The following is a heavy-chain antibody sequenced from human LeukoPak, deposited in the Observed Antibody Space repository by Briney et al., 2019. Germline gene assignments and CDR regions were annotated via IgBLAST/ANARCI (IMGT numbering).Heavy chain of an antibody. J-gene: IGHJ4*02. Sequence: QPGGSLRLSCAASGFTLGSYGMHWVRQAPGKGLEWVASISYDGSNEYYGDSVKGRFSVSRDNSKNTLYLHMNSLRAEDTAVYYCAKEREMATRYYFDYWGQGTLVTVSP. CDR1: GFTLGSYG. V-gene: IGHV3-30*18. D-gene: IGHD5-24*01. CDR2: ISYDGSNE. CDR3: AKEREMATRYYFDY.